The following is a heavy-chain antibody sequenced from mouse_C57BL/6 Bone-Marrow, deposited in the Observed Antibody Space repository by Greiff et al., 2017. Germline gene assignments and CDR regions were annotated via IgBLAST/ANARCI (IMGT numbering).Heavy chain of an antibody. CDR2: ILPSIGRT. D-gene: IGHD2-12*01. V-gene: IGHV15-2*01. CDR1: DSEVFPIAY. J-gene: IGHJ1*03. CDR3: ARDYYSYWYFDV. Sequence: VQLQQSGSELRRPGSSVKLSCKDFDSEVFPIAYMSWVRQKPGHGFEWIGGILPSIGRTIYGEKFEDKATLDADTLSNTAYLELNSLTSEDSAIYYCARDYYSYWYFDVWGTGTTVTVSS.